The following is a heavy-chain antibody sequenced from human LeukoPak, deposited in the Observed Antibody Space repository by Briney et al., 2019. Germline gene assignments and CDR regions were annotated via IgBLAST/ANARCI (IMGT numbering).Heavy chain of an antibody. Sequence: GGSLRLSCAASGFTFSSYGMHCVRQAPGKGLEWVAVISYDGSNEYYADSVKGRFTISRDNSKNTLYLQMNSLRAEDTAVYYCAKEGYYGSGSFPDYWGQGTLVIVSS. J-gene: IGHJ4*02. CDR3: AKEGYYGSGSFPDY. CDR1: GFTFSSYG. CDR2: ISYDGSNE. D-gene: IGHD3-10*01. V-gene: IGHV3-30*18.